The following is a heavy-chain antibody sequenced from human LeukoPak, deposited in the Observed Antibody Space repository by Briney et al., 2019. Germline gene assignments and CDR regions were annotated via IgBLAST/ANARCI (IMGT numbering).Heavy chain of an antibody. J-gene: IGHJ4*02. CDR1: GFTVSSDY. Sequence: PGGSLRLSCAASGFTVSSDYMSWVRQAPGKGLEWVSVIYRAGSTHYADSVKGRFTISRDNSKNTLDLQMNSLRVEDSAVYFCARMGIWFGELLGRRDFWGQGTLVTVSS. D-gene: IGHD3-10*01. V-gene: IGHV3-66*01. CDR2: IYRAGST. CDR3: ARMGIWFGELLGRRDF.